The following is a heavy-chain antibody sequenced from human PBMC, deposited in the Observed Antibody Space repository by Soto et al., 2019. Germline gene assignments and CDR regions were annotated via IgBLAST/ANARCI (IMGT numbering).Heavy chain of an antibody. J-gene: IGHJ6*02. CDR1: GGSFSAYY. CDR2: INHSGST. Sequence: SETLSLTCAVYGGSFSAYYWSWIRQPPGKGLEWIGEINHSGSTNYNPSLKSRVIISVDRSKNQFSLKLSSVTAADTAVYYCARGSSIAGLYYGMDVWGQGTTVTVSS. CDR3: ARGSSIAGLYYGMDV. V-gene: IGHV4-34*01. D-gene: IGHD6-6*01.